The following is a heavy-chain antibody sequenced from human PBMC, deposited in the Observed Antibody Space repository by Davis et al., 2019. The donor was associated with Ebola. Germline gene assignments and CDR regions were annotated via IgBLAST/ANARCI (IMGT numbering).Heavy chain of an antibody. CDR2: IIPIFGTA. V-gene: IGHV1-69*13. J-gene: IGHJ6*03. Sequence: SVKVSCKASGGTFSSYAISWVRQAPGQGLEWMGGIIPIFGTANYAQKFQGRVTITADESTSTAYMELSSLRSEDTAVYYCARDQDGGEFYYYYYMDVWGKGTTVTVSS. D-gene: IGHD3-16*01. CDR1: GGTFSSYA. CDR3: ARDQDGGEFYYYYYMDV.